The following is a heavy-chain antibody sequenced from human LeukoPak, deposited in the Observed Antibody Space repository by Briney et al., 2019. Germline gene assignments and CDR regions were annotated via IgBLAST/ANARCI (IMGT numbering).Heavy chain of an antibody. D-gene: IGHD5-12*01. V-gene: IGHV3-23*01. CDR3: VKRELYIVATT. J-gene: IGHJ5*02. CDR2: ISPGGSP. CDR1: GFTSSSNA. Sequence: PGASLRLSCAAPGFTSSSNAMGWVRQAPGKGLEWVSAISPGGSPYYADSVKGRFTISRDNSKNTLYLQMNSLRAEDTAVYYCVKRELYIVATTWGQGTLVTVSS.